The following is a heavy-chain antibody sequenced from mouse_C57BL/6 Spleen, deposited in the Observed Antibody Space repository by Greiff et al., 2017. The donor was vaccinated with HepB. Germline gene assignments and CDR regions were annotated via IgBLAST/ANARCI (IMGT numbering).Heavy chain of an antibody. CDR2: IDPSDSYT. J-gene: IGHJ2*01. Sequence: VQLQQPGAELVRPGTSVKLSCKASGYTFTSYWMHWVKQRPGQGLEWIGVIDPSDSYTNYNQKFKGKATLTVDTSSSTAYMQLSSLTSEDSAVYYCARWGAYYYEGYWGQGTTLTVSS. V-gene: IGHV1-59*01. CDR1: GYTFTSYW. CDR3: ARWGAYYYEGY. D-gene: IGHD1-1*01.